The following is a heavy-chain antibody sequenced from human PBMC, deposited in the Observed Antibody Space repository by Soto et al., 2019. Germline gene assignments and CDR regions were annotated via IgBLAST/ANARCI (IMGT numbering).Heavy chain of an antibody. CDR3: ARRGLDNWFDP. V-gene: IGHV1-69*02. D-gene: IGHD3-10*01. Sequence: ASVKVSCKASGGTFSSYTISWVRQAPGQGLEWMGRIIPILGIANYAQKFQGRVTITADKSTSTAYMELSSLRSEDTAVYYCARRGLDNWFDPWGQGTLVTVSS. CDR2: IIPILGIA. J-gene: IGHJ5*02. CDR1: GGTFSSYT.